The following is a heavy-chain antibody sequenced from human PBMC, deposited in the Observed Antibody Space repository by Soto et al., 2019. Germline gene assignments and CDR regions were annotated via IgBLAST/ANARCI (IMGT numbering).Heavy chain of an antibody. CDR3: ARGSRNTYYYGSGSYGGMDV. D-gene: IGHD3-10*01. V-gene: IGHV4-34*01. CDR2: MYHSGST. Sequence: PSETLSLTCAVYGGSFSGYYWSWIRQPPGKGLEWIGEMYHSGSTNYNPSLKSGVTISVDTSTNQLSLKLTSVTAADTAVYYCARGSRNTYYYGSGSYGGMDVWGQGNTVT. CDR1: GGSFSGYY. J-gene: IGHJ6*02.